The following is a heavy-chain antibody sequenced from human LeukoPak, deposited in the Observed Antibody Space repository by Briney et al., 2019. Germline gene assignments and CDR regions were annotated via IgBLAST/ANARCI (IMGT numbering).Heavy chain of an antibody. J-gene: IGHJ4*02. CDR1: GFTFSSYG. CDR2: IRYDGSNK. CDR3: AKDGWDYDILTGYSSTIDY. D-gene: IGHD3-9*01. Sequence: QSGGSLRLSCAASGFTFSSYGMHWVRQAPGKGLEWVAFIRYDGSNKYYADSVKRRFTISRDNSKNTLYLQMNSLRAEDTAVYYCAKDGWDYDILTGYSSTIDYWGQGTLVTVSS. V-gene: IGHV3-30*02.